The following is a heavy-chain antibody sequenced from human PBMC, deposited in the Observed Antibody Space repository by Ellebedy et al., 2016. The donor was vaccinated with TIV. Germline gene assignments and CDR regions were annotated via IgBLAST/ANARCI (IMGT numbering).Heavy chain of an antibody. CDR3: ARANNQWLMSDFYY. CDR1: GYTFTGYY. D-gene: IGHD3-22*01. CDR2: ITHNSGVT. V-gene: IGHV1-2*02. Sequence: AASVKVSCKASGYTFTGYYINWVRQAPGQGLEWMRWITHNSGVTNFLQKFQGRLTMTRDTSIRTVYMDLSRLRSDDTAVYYCARANNQWLMSDFYYWGQGTLVTVSS. J-gene: IGHJ4*02.